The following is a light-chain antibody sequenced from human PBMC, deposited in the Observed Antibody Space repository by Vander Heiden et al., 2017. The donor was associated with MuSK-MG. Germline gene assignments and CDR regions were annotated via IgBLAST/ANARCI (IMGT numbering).Light chain of an antibody. V-gene: IGLV1-40*01. Sequence: QSVLTQPPSVSWAPGQRVTISCTGSSSNIGAGYDVHWYQQLPGTAPKLLIYGNSNRPSGVPDRFSGSKSGTSASLAITGLQAEDEADYYCQSYDSSLSAPVFGGGTKLTVL. CDR1: SSNIGAGYD. CDR3: QSYDSSLSAPV. CDR2: GNS. J-gene: IGLJ2*01.